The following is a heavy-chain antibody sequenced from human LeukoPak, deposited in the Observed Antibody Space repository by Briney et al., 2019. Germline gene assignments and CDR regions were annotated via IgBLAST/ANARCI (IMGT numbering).Heavy chain of an antibody. J-gene: IGHJ4*02. V-gene: IGHV3-53*01. Sequence: PGGSLRLSCAASGFTVSSNYMSWVRQAPGKGLEWVSVIYSGGSTYYADSVKGRFTISRDNAKNSLYLQMNSLRAEDTAVYYCARDRNTDFWSGYHTNYCDYWGQGTLVTVSS. CDR3: ARDRNTDFWSGYHTNYCDY. CDR1: GFTVSSNY. CDR2: IYSGGST. D-gene: IGHD3-3*01.